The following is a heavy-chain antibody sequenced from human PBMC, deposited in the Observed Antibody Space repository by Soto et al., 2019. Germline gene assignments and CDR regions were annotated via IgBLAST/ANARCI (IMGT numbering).Heavy chain of an antibody. Sequence: SETLSLTCAVSGGSISSSKWWSWVRQTPGKGLEWIGEIYYSGSTYYNPSLKSRVTISVDTSKNQFSLKLSSVTAADTAVYYCARAPANNYYDSSGYDYWGQGTLVTVSS. CDR2: IYYSGST. CDR3: ARAPANNYYDSSGYDY. D-gene: IGHD3-22*01. CDR1: GGSISSSKW. V-gene: IGHV4-4*02. J-gene: IGHJ4*02.